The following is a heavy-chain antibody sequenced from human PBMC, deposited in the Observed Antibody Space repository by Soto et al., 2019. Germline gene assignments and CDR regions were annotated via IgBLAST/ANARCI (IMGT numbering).Heavy chain of an antibody. Sequence: ASVKVSCKASGYTFTGYYMHWVRQAPGQGLEWMGWINPNSGGTNYAQKFQGWVTMTRDTSISTAYMELSRLRSDDTAVYYCARFGLTTGYYYYGMDVWGQGTTVTV. CDR1: GYTFTGYY. J-gene: IGHJ6*02. CDR2: INPNSGGT. V-gene: IGHV1-2*04. D-gene: IGHD4-17*01. CDR3: ARFGLTTGYYYYGMDV.